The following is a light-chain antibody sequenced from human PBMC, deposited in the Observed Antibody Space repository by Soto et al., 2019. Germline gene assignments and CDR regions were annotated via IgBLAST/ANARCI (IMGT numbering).Light chain of an antibody. CDR2: EVS. CDR1: SSDVGGYNY. V-gene: IGLV2-14*01. J-gene: IGLJ3*02. CDR3: TSFARGSTLV. Sequence: QSALTQPASVSGSPGQSITISCTGTSSDVGGYNYVSWYQQHPGKAPKLMIYEVSNRPSGVSDRFSGSKSGNTASLTISGLRAEDESDYYCTSFARGSTLVFGGGTKLTVL.